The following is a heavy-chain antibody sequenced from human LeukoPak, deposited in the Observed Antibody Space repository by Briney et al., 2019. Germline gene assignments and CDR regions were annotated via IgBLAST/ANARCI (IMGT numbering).Heavy chain of an antibody. J-gene: IGHJ6*04. Sequence: ASVKVSCKVSGYTLTELSMHWVRQAPGKGLEWMGGFDPEDGETIYAQKFQGRVTMTEDTSTDTAYMELSSLRSEDTAVYYCARDDILTGYYSSWAHYYGMDVWGKGTTVTVSS. D-gene: IGHD3-9*01. CDR2: FDPEDGET. CDR3: ARDDILTGYYSSWAHYYGMDV. CDR1: GYTLTELS. V-gene: IGHV1-24*01.